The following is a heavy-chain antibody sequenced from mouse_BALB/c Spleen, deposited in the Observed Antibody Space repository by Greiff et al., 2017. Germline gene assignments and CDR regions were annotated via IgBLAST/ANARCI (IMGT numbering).Heavy chain of an antibody. CDR1: GYTFTDYN. CDR3: ARISYYGSSGFAY. D-gene: IGHD1-1*01. V-gene: IGHV1S29*02. Sequence: VHVKQSGPELVKPGASVKISCKASGYTFTDYNMHWVKQSHGKSLEWIGYIYPYNGGTGYNQKFKSKATLTVDNSSSTAYMELRSLTSEDSAVYYCARISYYGSSGFAYWGQGTLVTVSA. J-gene: IGHJ3*01. CDR2: IYPYNGGT.